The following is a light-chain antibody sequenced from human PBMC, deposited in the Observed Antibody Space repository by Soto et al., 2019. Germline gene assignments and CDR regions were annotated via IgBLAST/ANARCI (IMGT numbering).Light chain of an antibody. Sequence: DLQMTQSPSTLSGSVGDRVTITCRASQTISSWLAWYQQKQGKAPKLLIYKASTLKSGVPSRFSGSGSGTELTITISSLQPDDVETYDGQHYNSYSEAFGQGTKVDIK. J-gene: IGKJ1*01. CDR1: QTISSW. CDR3: QHYNSYSEA. CDR2: KAS. V-gene: IGKV1-5*03.